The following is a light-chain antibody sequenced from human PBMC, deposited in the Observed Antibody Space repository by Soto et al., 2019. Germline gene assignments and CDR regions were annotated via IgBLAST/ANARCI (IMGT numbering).Light chain of an antibody. CDR1: QSVSSSY. V-gene: IGKV3-20*01. Sequence: EIVLTQSPGTLSLSPGERATLSCRASQSVSSSYLAWYQQKPGQAPRLLIYGASSRATGIPDRFSGSGSGTDFTLTISRLEPEDFAVYYCQQYNNWPPKTFGPGTKVDIK. J-gene: IGKJ3*01. CDR2: GAS. CDR3: QQYNNWPPKT.